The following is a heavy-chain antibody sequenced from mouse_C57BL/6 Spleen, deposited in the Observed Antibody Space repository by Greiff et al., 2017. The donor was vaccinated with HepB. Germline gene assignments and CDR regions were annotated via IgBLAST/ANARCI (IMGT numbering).Heavy chain of an antibody. CDR3: ARSGYDYGLYYFDY. Sequence: QVQLQQPGAELVKPGASVKLSCKASGYTFTSYWMHWVKQRPGQGLEWIGMIHPNSGSTNYNEKFKSKATLTVDKSSSTAYMQLSSLTSEDSAVYYCARSGYDYGLYYFDYWGQGTTLTVSS. CDR1: GYTFTSYW. V-gene: IGHV1-64*01. J-gene: IGHJ2*01. D-gene: IGHD2-4*01. CDR2: IHPNSGST.